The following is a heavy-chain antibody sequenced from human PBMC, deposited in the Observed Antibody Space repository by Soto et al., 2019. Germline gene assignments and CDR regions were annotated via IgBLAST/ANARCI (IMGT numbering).Heavy chain of an antibody. CDR2: IYSGGTT. CDR1: GFTVSGNY. Sequence: GGSLKLSCAPPGFTVSGNYMSWVRQAPGKGLEWVSIIYSGGTTYYADSVKGRFSISRDNSKNTLYLQMNNLRVEDTAMYYCARGYYYDSSGPGWFDP. V-gene: IGHV3-53*01. CDR3: ARGYYYDSSGPGWFDP. D-gene: IGHD3-22*01. J-gene: IGHJ5*02.